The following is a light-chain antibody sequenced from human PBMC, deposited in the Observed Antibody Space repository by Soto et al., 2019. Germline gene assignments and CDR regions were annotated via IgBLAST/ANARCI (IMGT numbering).Light chain of an antibody. CDR2: KAS. CDR1: QTISSW. Sequence: DIQMSQSPSTLSGYVGDRVTITCRASQTISSWVAWYQQKPGKAPKLLLYKASTLQSGVTSRFSGSGSGTEFTLTISGLQPDDFATYSCQHSNSYSESVGQGTKVELK. J-gene: IGKJ1*01. CDR3: QHSNSYSES. V-gene: IGKV1-5*03.